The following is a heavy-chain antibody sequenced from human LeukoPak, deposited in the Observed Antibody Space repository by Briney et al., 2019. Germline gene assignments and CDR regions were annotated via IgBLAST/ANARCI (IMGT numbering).Heavy chain of an antibody. CDR1: GGSISSGGYY. J-gene: IGHJ4*02. CDR2: IYYSGST. V-gene: IGHV4-31*03. D-gene: IGHD2-2*02. Sequence: SETLSLTCTVSGGSISSGGYYWSWIRQHPGKGLEWIGYIYYSGSTCYNPSLKSRVTISVDTSKNQFSLKLSSVTAADTAVYYCARRRVGYCSSTSCYTGTFDYWGQGTLVTVSS. CDR3: ARRRVGYCSSTSCYTGTFDY.